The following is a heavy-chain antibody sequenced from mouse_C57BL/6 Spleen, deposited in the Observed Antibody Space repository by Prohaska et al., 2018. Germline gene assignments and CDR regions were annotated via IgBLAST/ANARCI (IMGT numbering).Heavy chain of an antibody. CDR1: GYTFTSYW. CDR3: ARAGPFDY. D-gene: IGHD3-1*01. J-gene: IGHJ2*01. CDR2: IDPSDSET. V-gene: IGHV1-52*01. Sequence: QVQLQQPGAELVRPGSSVKLSCKASGYTFTSYWMHWVKQRPIQGLEWIGTIDPSDSETHYNQKFKDKATLTVEKSSSTAYMQLSSLTSEDSAVYYCARAGPFDYWGQGTTLTVSS.